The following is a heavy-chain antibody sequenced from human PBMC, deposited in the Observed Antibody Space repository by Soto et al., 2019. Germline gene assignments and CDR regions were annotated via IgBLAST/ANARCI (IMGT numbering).Heavy chain of an antibody. V-gene: IGHV4-34*01. CDR3: ARFTGYSGYDLDY. D-gene: IGHD5-12*01. J-gene: IGHJ4*02. CDR2: INHSGST. Sequence: SETLSLTCAVYGGSFSGYYWSWIRHPPGKGLEWIGEINHSGSTNYNPSLKSRVTISVDTSKNQFSLKLSSVTAADTAVYYCARFTGYSGYDLDYWGQGTLVTVSS. CDR1: GGSFSGYY.